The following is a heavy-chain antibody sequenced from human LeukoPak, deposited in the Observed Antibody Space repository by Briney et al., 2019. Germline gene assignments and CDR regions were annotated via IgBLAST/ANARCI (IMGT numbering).Heavy chain of an antibody. V-gene: IGHV4-39*07. CDR3: ARDLGDLSFDI. CDR1: GGSISSSSYY. CDR2: IYYSGST. J-gene: IGHJ3*02. D-gene: IGHD3-10*01. Sequence: SETLSLTCTVSGGSISSSSYYWGWIRQPPGKGLEWIGSIYYSGSTYYYPSLKSRVTISVDTSKNQFSLKLSSVTAADTAVYYCARDLGDLSFDIWGQGTMVTVSS.